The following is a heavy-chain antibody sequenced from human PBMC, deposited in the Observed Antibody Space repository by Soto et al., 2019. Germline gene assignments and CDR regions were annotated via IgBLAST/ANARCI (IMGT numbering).Heavy chain of an antibody. D-gene: IGHD6-19*01. V-gene: IGHV4-59*01. CDR3: ASDRSSGWDQGYGMDV. CDR2: IYYSGST. CDR1: GGFISTYY. J-gene: IGHJ6*02. Sequence: PSETLSLTCTVSGGFISTYYWSWIRQPPGKGLEWIGYIYYSGSTSYNPSLKSRVTISVDTSKNQFSLKLRSVTAADTAVYYCASDRSSGWDQGYGMDVWGQGTTVTVSS.